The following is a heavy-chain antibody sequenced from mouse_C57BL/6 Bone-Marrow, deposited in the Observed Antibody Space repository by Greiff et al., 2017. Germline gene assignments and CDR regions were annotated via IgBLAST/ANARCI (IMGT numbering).Heavy chain of an antibody. V-gene: IGHV1-62-2*01. D-gene: IGHD4-1*01. CDR1: GYTFTEYT. Sequence: VKLVESGAELVKPGASVKLSCKASGYTFTEYTIHWVKQRSGQGLAWIGWFYPGSGSIKYNEKFKDKATLTADKSSSTVYMELSRLTSEDSAVYCCARHEDELTGTWFAYWGQGTLVTVSA. J-gene: IGHJ3*01. CDR3: ARHEDELTGTWFAY. CDR2: FYPGSGSI.